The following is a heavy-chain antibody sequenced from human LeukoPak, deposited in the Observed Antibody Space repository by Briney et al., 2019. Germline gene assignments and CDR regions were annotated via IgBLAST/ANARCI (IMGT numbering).Heavy chain of an antibody. CDR1: GYTFTSYY. J-gene: IGHJ4*02. CDR3: ARVTRIAAAGTSYFDY. Sequence: APVKVSCKASGYTFTSYYMHWVRQAPGQGLEWMGIINPSGGSTSYAQKFQGRVTMTRDMSTSTVYMELSSLRSEDTAVYYCARVTRIAAAGTSYFDYWGQGTLVTVSS. CDR2: INPSGGST. V-gene: IGHV1-46*01. D-gene: IGHD6-13*01.